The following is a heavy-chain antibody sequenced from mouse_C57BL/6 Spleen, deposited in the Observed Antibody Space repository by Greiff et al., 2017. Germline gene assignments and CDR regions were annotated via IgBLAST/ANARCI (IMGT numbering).Heavy chain of an antibody. Sequence: QVQLQQPGAELVMPGASVKLSCKASGYTFTSYWMHWVKQRPGQGLEWIGEIDPSDSYTNYNQKFKGKSTLTVDKSSSTAYMQLSSLTSEDSAVYYCARSITTGLYFDDWGQGTTRTVSS. D-gene: IGHD1-1*01. J-gene: IGHJ2*01. CDR3: ARSITTGLYFDD. CDR2: IDPSDSYT. CDR1: GYTFTSYW. V-gene: IGHV1-69*01.